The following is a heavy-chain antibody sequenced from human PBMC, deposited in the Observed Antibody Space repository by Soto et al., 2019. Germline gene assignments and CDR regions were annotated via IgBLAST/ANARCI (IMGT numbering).Heavy chain of an antibody. CDR2: IYYSGST. CDR3: ARHYYDILTGYLDLFEY. CDR1: GGSISSSSYY. J-gene: IGHJ4*02. V-gene: IGHV4-39*01. Sequence: SETLSLTCTVSGGSISSSSYYWGWIRQPPGKGLEWIGSIYYSGSTYYNPSLKSRVTISVDTSKNQFSLKLSSVTAADTAVYYCARHYYDILTGYLDLFEYWGQGTLVTVSS. D-gene: IGHD3-9*01.